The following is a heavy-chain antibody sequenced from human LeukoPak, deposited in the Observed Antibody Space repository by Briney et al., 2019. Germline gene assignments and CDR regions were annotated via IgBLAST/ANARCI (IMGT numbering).Heavy chain of an antibody. CDR1: AFTFTNAW. CDR2: IKSKTDGGTT. D-gene: IGHD2-2*02. V-gene: IGHV3-15*01. CDR3: TSIVVVPARYTAYDDY. Sequence: PGGSLRLSCAASAFTFTNAWMSWVRQAPGKGLEWVGRIKSKTDGGTTEYAASVKGRFTISRDDSKSIAYLQMNSLKTEDTAVYYCTSIVVVPARYTAYDDYWGQGTLVTVSS. J-gene: IGHJ4*02.